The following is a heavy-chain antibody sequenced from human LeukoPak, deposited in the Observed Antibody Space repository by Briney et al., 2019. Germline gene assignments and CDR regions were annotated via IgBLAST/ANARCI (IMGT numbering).Heavy chain of an antibody. V-gene: IGHV4-59*11. D-gene: IGHD6-13*01. J-gene: IGHJ3*02. CDR1: GGSISSHY. Sequence: SETLSLTCTVSGGSISSHYWSWIRQPPGKGLEWIGYIYYSGSTNYNPSLKSRVTISVDTSKNQFSLKLSSVTAADTAVYYCATSAAGTVADAFDIWSQGTMVTVSS. CDR2: IYYSGST. CDR3: ATSAAGTVADAFDI.